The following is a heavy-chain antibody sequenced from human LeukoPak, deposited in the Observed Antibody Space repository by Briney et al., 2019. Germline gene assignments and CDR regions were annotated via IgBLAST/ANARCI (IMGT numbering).Heavy chain of an antibody. V-gene: IGHV1-18*01. Sequence: GASVKVSCKASGYMFSSYGISWVRQAPGQGLEWMGWISANNGNANYAQKLQGRVTMTRDTSTSTAYMELRSLRSDDTAVYYCARDRLRLGYERTNWFGPWGQGTLVTVSS. J-gene: IGHJ5*02. CDR1: GYMFSSYG. D-gene: IGHD2-15*01. CDR2: ISANNGNA. CDR3: ARDRLRLGYERTNWFGP.